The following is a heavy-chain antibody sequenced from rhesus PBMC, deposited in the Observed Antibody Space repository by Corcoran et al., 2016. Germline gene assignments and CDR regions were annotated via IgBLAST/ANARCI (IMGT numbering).Heavy chain of an antibody. D-gene: IGHD2-21*01. CDR2: IYGSGGSN. J-gene: IGHJ6*01. CDR3: ASGWEYCTGSGCYVDGLDS. Sequence: QVQLQESGPGLVKPSETLSLTCAVSGGSISGYYYWSWIRQPPGKGLEWFGSIYGSGGSNYLNPSLKSRFTLSVDTSKNQFSLKRSSVTAADTAVYYCASGWEYCTGSGCYVDGLDSWGQGVVVTVSS. CDR1: GGSISGYYY. V-gene: IGHV4S14*01.